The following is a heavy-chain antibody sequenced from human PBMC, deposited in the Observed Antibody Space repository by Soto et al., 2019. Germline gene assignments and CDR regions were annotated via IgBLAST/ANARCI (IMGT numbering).Heavy chain of an antibody. CDR1: GFTFSSYW. CDR2: IKQDGSEK. Sequence: GGSLRLSCVASGFTFSSYWMSWVRQAPGKGLEWVANIKQDGSEKYYVDSVKGRFTISRDNAKNSLYLQMNSLRAEDTAVYYCARDSSGWYDAFDIWGQGTMVTVSS. D-gene: IGHD6-19*01. J-gene: IGHJ3*02. CDR3: ARDSSGWYDAFDI. V-gene: IGHV3-7*03.